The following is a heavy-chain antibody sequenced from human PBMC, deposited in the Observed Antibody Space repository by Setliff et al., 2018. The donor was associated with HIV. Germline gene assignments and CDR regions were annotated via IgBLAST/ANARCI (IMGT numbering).Heavy chain of an antibody. CDR2: INPKSGAT. CDR3: ACDGEWGYHRPRDLDS. J-gene: IGHJ3*02. D-gene: IGHD2-2*01. CDR1: GYTFTGYY. Sequence: ASVKVSCKAFGYTFTGYYMHWVRQAPGQGLEWMGWINPKSGATNYTQNSQGRVTMSRDTSISTAYMELSSLRSDDTAVYYCACDGEWGYHRPRDLDSWGQGTMVTVS. V-gene: IGHV1-2*02.